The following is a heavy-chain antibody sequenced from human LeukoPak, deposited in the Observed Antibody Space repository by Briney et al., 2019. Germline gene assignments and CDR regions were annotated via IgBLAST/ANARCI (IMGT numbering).Heavy chain of an antibody. D-gene: IGHD3/OR15-3a*01. CDR1: GFTFSSYW. CDR3: AKDFSTDRGYYFDY. V-gene: IGHV3-74*01. J-gene: IGHJ4*02. CDR2: INSDGSST. Sequence: GGSLRLSCAASGFTFSSYWMHWVRQAPGKGLVWVSRINSDGSSTRYADSVKGRFTISRDNAKNTLYLQMNSLRAEDTAVYYCAKDFSTDRGYYFDYWGQGTLVTVSS.